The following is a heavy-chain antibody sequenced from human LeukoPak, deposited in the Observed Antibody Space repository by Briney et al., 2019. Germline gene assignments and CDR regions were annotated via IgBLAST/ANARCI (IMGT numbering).Heavy chain of an antibody. CDR2: IKEDGSEK. D-gene: IGHD6-13*01. CDR3: ARDWGAAGLWDS. V-gene: IGHV3-7*05. J-gene: IGHJ4*02. Sequence: GGSLRLSCVASGFIFNNYWMTWVRQAPGKGLEWVATIKEDGSEKLCVDSVKGRFTISRDNAKNSLYLQMNSLRAEDTAIYYCARDWGAAGLWDSWGQGTLVTVSS. CDR1: GFIFNNYW.